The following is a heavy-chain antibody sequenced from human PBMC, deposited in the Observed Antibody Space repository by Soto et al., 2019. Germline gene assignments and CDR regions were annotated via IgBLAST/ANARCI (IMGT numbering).Heavy chain of an antibody. CDR1: GFTFSTYA. Sequence: SLRLSCAASGFTFSTYAMSWVRQAPGKGLEWVSAISGSGSSTYYADSVKGRFTISRDNSKNTLYLQMDSLRDEDTAVYYCARNPSGIDLASMKDWGRGTLVTVSS. D-gene: IGHD3-22*01. J-gene: IGHJ4*02. V-gene: IGHV3-23*01. CDR2: ISGSGSST. CDR3: ARNPSGIDLASMKD.